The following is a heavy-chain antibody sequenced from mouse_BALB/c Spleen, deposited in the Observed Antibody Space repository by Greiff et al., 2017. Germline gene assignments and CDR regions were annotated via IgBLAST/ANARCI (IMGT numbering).Heavy chain of an antibody. V-gene: IGHV1-20*02. CDR1: GYSFTGYF. D-gene: IGHD2-4*01. CDR3: ARDYDYDEGTWFAY. CDR2: INPYNGDT. J-gene: IGHJ3*01. Sequence: VQLKQSGPELVKPGASVKISCKASGYSFTGYFMNWVMQSHGKSLEWIGRINPYNGDTFYNQKFKGKATLTVDKSSSTAHMELRSLASEDSAVYYCARDYDYDEGTWFAYWGQGTLVTVSA.